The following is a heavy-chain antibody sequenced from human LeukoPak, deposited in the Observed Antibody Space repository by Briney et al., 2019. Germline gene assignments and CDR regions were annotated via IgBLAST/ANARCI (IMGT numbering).Heavy chain of an antibody. J-gene: IGHJ1*01. Sequence: SVKVSCKASGGTFSTYAITWVRQAPGHGLEWMGGIIPTFGTANYAQKFQGRVTMTADKSTSTAYMELSSLRSEDTAVYYCARGIYSYGYSGYLQHWGQGTLVTVSS. CDR1: GGTFSTYA. CDR3: ARGIYSYGYSGYLQH. D-gene: IGHD2-15*01. CDR2: IIPTFGTA. V-gene: IGHV1-69*06.